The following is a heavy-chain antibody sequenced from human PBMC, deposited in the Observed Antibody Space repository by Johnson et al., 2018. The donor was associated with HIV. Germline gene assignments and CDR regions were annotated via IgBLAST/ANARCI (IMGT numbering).Heavy chain of an antibody. Sequence: VRLVESGGGVVRPGGSLRLSCAASGFTFDDYGMSWVRQAQGKGLEWVSVFYSGGSSYYADSVKGRFTISRDNSKNTLYLQMGSLRAEDMAVYYCATWGFGDDDAFDIWGQGTMVTVSS. CDR1: GFTFDDYG. J-gene: IGHJ3*02. CDR3: ATWGFGDDDAFDI. D-gene: IGHD3-16*01. CDR2: FYSGGSS. V-gene: IGHV3-66*01.